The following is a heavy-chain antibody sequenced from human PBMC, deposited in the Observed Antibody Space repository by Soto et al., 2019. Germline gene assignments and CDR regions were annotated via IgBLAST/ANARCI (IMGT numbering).Heavy chain of an antibody. CDR1: GGSINNYY. D-gene: IGHD3-22*01. CDR3: ARSMYYSDGSNYSPFDY. Sequence: SETLSLTCTVSGGSINNYYWSWIRQPPGKGLEWIGYIYYSGSTSYNPSLKSRVTISVDTSKNQFSLRLSSVTAADTAVYYCARSMYYSDGSNYSPFDYWGQGTLVTVSS. J-gene: IGHJ4*02. V-gene: IGHV4-59*12. CDR2: IYYSGST.